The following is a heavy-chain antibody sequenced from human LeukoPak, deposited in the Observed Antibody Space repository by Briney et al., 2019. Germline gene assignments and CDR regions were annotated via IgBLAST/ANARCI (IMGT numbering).Heavy chain of an antibody. D-gene: IGHD3-3*01. V-gene: IGHV4-61*01. J-gene: IGHJ4*02. CDR3: ARGIPSGYYPLFDY. CDR2: TFYSGTT. Sequence: SETLSLTCTVSGGSVSSGSHYWSWIRQPPGKGLEWIAYTFYSGTTNYNPSLKSRVTMSVDTSKNQFSLKLTSVTAADTAVYYCARGIPSGYYPLFDYWGQGTLLGVSS. CDR1: GGSVSSGSHY.